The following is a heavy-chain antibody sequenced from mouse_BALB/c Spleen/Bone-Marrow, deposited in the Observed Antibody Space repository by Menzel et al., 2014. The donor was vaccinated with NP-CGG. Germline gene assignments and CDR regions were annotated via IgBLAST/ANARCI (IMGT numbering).Heavy chain of an antibody. CDR1: GFTFTDYY. J-gene: IGHJ2*01. D-gene: IGHD2-3*01. CDR3: ARYDVYYYFDY. CDR2: IRNKANGYTT. V-gene: IGHV7-3*02. Sequence: EAQLVESGGGLVQPGGSLRLSCATSGFTFTDYYMSWVRQPPGKALEWLGFIRNKANGYTTEYSASVKGRFTISRDNSQSILYLQMNTLRAEDSATYYCARYDVYYYFDYWGQGTTLTVSS.